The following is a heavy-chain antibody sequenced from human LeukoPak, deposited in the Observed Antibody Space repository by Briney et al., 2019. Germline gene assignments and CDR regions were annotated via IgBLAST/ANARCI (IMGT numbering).Heavy chain of an antibody. Sequence: PGGSLRLSCAASGFSLTNYAMNWVRQTPGKGLEWVSGISGGNTYYADSVRGRFTTSRDSSKDTLYLHMDFLRAEDTAVYLCAKGFTTGWSEGYLDYWGQGTLVSVSS. CDR1: GFSLTNYA. CDR3: AKGFTTGWSEGYLDY. V-gene: IGHV3-23*01. J-gene: IGHJ4*02. CDR2: ISGGNT. D-gene: IGHD6-19*01.